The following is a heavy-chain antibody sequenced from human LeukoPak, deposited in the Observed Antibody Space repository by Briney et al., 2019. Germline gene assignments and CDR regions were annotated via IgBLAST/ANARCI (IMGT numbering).Heavy chain of an antibody. Sequence: GGSLRLSCAASGFTFSSFAMSWVCPAPRGRLERVSAITSGATTYYADSVKGRFTISRDNSKNTLYLQMNSLRAEDTAVYYCGRRYGDYYHPIANWGQGTLVTVSS. D-gene: IGHD4-17*01. CDR3: GRRYGDYYHPIAN. V-gene: IGHV3-23*01. CDR2: ITSGATT. CDR1: GFTFSSFA. J-gene: IGHJ4*02.